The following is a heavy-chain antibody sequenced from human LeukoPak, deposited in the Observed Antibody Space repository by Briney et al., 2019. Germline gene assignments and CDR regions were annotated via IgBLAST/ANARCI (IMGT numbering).Heavy chain of an antibody. CDR3: AKDYGWNGIVGAATGFDF. J-gene: IGHJ4*02. Sequence: SETLSLTCTVSGGSISSSSYYWGWIRQTPGEGLEWIATIYYSGTTYYNPSLKSRVTISVDTSKNQFSLKLSSVTAADTAVYYCAKDYGWNGIVGAATGFDFWGQGTLVAVSS. V-gene: IGHV4-39*02. D-gene: IGHD1-26*01. CDR1: GGSISSSSYY. CDR2: IYYSGTT.